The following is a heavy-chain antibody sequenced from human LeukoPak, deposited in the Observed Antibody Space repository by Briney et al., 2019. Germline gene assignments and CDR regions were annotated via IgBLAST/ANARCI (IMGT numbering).Heavy chain of an antibody. CDR1: GFTFRSYG. CDR2: IRYDGSKK. J-gene: IGHJ4*02. Sequence: GGSLRLSCAASGFTFRSYGMHWVRQAPGKGLEWVTFIRYDGSKKDYADSVKGRFTISRDNSKNTLFLQMNSLRPEDTAVYYCAKPRGVDCSSIICYDHLFDYWGQGTLVTVSS. V-gene: IGHV3-30*02. CDR3: AKPRGVDCSSIICYDHLFDY. D-gene: IGHD2-2*01.